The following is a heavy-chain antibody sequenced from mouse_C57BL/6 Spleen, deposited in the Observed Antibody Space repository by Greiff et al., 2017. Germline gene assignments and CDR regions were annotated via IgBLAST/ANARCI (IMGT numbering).Heavy chain of an antibody. CDR2: INPNNGGT. J-gene: IGHJ3*01. Sequence: EVQLQQSGPELVKPGASVKMSCKASGYTFTDYNMHWVKQSHGKSLEWIGYINPNNGGTSYNQKFKGKATLTVIKSSSTAYMELRSLTSEDSAVYYCAREGYGSSWFAYWGKGTLVTVSA. V-gene: IGHV1-22*01. D-gene: IGHD1-1*01. CDR1: GYTFTDYN. CDR3: AREGYGSSWFAY.